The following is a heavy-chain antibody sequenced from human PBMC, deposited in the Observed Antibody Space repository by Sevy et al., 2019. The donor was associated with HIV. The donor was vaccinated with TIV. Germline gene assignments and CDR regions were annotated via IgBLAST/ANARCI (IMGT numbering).Heavy chain of an antibody. CDR3: ATDLDMATIPVFDY. V-gene: IGHV1-24*01. D-gene: IGHD5-12*01. CDR2: FDPEDGET. Sequence: ASVKVSCKVSGYTLTELSMHWVRQAPGKGLEWMGGFDPEDGETIYAQKFQGRVTMTEDTSTDTAYMELSSLRSEDMAVYYCATDLDMATIPVFDYWGQRTLVTASS. CDR1: GYTLTELS. J-gene: IGHJ4*02.